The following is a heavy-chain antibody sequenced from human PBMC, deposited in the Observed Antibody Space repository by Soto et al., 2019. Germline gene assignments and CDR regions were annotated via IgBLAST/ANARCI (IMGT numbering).Heavy chain of an antibody. Sequence: SVKVSCKASGGTFSSYAISWVRQAPGQGLEWMGGIIPIFGTANYAQKFQGRVTITADESTSTAYMELSSLRSADTAVYYCARGSRATYYYDSSGYYSYYWGQATLVTVSS. V-gene: IGHV1-69*13. CDR2: IIPIFGTA. J-gene: IGHJ4*02. CDR3: ARGSRATYYYDSSGYYSYY. CDR1: GGTFSSYA. D-gene: IGHD3-22*01.